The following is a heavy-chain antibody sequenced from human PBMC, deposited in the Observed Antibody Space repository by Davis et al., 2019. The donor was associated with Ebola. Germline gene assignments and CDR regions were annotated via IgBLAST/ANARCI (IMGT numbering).Heavy chain of an antibody. V-gene: IGHV4-34*01. CDR2: INHSGST. D-gene: IGHD5-18*01. J-gene: IGHJ4*02. Sequence: MPSETLSLTCAVYGGSFSGYYWSWIRQPPGKGLEWIGEINHSGSTNYNPSLKSRVTISVDTSKNQFSLKLSSVTAADTAVYYCARQWIQLWLDYWGQGTLVTVSS. CDR1: GGSFSGYY. CDR3: ARQWIQLWLDY.